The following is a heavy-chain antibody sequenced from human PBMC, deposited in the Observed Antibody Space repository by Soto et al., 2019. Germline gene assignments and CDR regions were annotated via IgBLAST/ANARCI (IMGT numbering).Heavy chain of an antibody. CDR2: INSDGSST. J-gene: IGHJ6*03. Sequence: SLRLSCAAAGFTFSNYWMHWVRQAPGKGLVWVSRINSDGSSTFYADSVRGRFTISRDNAKNTVFLQMNSLRAEDTAVYYCAKEGYYGSKYMDVWGKGTTVNVS. D-gene: IGHD3-10*01. CDR3: AKEGYYGSKYMDV. V-gene: IGHV3-74*01. CDR1: GFTFSNYW.